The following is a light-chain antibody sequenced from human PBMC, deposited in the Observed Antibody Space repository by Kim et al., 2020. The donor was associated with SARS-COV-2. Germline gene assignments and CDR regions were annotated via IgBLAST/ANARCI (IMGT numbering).Light chain of an antibody. CDR3: QQYYSTPPYS. CDR2: WAS. CDR1: QSVLYSSNNKNY. V-gene: IGKV4-1*01. Sequence: DIVMTQSPDSLAVSLGERATINCKSSQSVLYSSNNKNYLAWYQQKPGQPPKLLIYWASTRESGVPDRFSGSGSGTDFTLTISSLQAEDVAVYYCQQYYSTPPYSFGQETELEI. J-gene: IGKJ2*03.